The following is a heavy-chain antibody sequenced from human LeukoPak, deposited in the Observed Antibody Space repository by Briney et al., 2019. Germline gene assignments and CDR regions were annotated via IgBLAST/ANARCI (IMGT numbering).Heavy chain of an antibody. D-gene: IGHD3-9*01. CDR1: GFTFSDYN. Sequence: GGSLRLSCAASGFTFSDYNMNWVRQAPGKGLEWVSYITNGGSTIHHADSVKGRFTISRNSAKKTLYLQMNSLRAEDTAVYYCARSIGLTGGGVDVWGQGTTVTVSS. CDR3: ARSIGLTGGGVDV. J-gene: IGHJ6*02. V-gene: IGHV3-11*01. CDR2: ITNGGSTI.